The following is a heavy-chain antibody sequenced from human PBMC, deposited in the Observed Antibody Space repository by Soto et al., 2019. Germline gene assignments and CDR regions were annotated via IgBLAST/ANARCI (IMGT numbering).Heavy chain of an antibody. V-gene: IGHV5-51*01. CDR3: ASCDSSGFYYYGMDV. Sequence: GEALKISCKGSGYSFTSYWIGWVRQMPGKGLEWMGIIYPGDSDTRYSPSFQGQVTISADKSISTAYLQWSSLKASDTAMYYCASCDSSGFYYYGMDVWGQGTTVTV. J-gene: IGHJ6*02. D-gene: IGHD3-22*01. CDR1: GYSFTSYW. CDR2: IYPGDSDT.